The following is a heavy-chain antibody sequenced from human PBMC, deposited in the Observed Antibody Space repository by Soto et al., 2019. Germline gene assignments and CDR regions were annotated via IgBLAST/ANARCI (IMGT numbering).Heavy chain of an antibody. CDR1: GSSISSYY. Sequence: SETLSLTCKISGSSISSYYWSWIRQPPGEGLEWIGYIYYSGSTNYNPSLKSRVTISVDTSKNQFSLKLSSVTAADTAVYYCARDNGYSYGYTLDHWGQGTLVTVSS. CDR3: ARDNGYSYGYTLDH. V-gene: IGHV4-59*01. CDR2: IYYSGST. J-gene: IGHJ4*02. D-gene: IGHD5-18*01.